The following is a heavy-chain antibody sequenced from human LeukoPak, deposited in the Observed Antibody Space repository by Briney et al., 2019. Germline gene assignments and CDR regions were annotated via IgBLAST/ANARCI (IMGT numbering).Heavy chain of an antibody. CDR2: INPNSGGT. CDR1: GYTFTGYY. Sequence: ASVKVSCKASGYTFTGYYMHWVRQAPGQGLEWMGWINPNSGGTNYAQKFQGRVTMTRDTSTSTVYMELSSLRSEDTAVYYCARDQVVPAAEGILDYWGQGTLVTVSS. V-gene: IGHV1-2*02. J-gene: IGHJ4*02. D-gene: IGHD2-2*01. CDR3: ARDQVVPAAEGILDY.